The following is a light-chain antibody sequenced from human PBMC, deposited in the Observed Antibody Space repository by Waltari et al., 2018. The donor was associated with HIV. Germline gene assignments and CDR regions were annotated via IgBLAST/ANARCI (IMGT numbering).Light chain of an antibody. Sequence: DIVMTQSPDSLAVSPGERATINCKPSQSVLSSSNNKNYLTWYQQKPGQPPKLLLFWASTRQSGVPDRFSGSGSGADFTLTISSLQAEDVAVYYCQQCYSTPYTFGQGTKLEIK. V-gene: IGKV4-1*01. J-gene: IGKJ2*01. CDR2: WAS. CDR3: QQCYSTPYT. CDR1: QSVLSSSNNKNY.